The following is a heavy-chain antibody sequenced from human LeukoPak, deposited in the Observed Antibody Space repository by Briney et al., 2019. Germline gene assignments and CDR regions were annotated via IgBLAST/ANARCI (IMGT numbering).Heavy chain of an antibody. J-gene: IGHJ6*02. V-gene: IGHV3-21*01. CDR2: ISSSSSYI. CDR3: ARDGGDGSSYYYGMDV. Sequence: GGSLRLSCAASGFTFSSYSMSWVRQAPGKGLEWVSSISSSSSYIYYADSVKGRFTISRDNAKNSLYLQMNSLRAEDTAVYYCARDGGDGSSYYYGMDVWGQGTTVTVSS. D-gene: IGHD5-24*01. CDR1: GFTFSSYS.